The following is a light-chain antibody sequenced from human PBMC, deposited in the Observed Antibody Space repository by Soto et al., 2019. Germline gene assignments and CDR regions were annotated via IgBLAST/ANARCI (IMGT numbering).Light chain of an antibody. J-gene: IGKJ1*01. Sequence: DIQMTQSPSTLSASVGDRVSISCRASQSVSRWLAWYQQKPGKAPKLLIYDASSLEGGVPSRLRASGYEIEFTITITSMQKDDFETYQCQQYHAFTWTFGQGTKVDIK. V-gene: IGKV1-5*01. CDR1: QSVSRW. CDR2: DAS. CDR3: QQYHAFTWT.